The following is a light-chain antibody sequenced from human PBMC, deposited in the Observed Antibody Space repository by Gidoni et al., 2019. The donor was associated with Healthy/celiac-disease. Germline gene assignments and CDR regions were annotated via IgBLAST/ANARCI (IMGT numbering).Light chain of an antibody. Sequence: DIQMTQSPSSLSASVGDRVTITCRASQGISSYLDWYQQKPGKAPTLLIYAASSLESGVPSRCSGSGSGTDFTLTISSLQPEDFATYYCQQSYSTPWTFXXXTKVEIK. CDR2: AAS. CDR3: QQSYSTPWT. J-gene: IGKJ1*01. V-gene: IGKV1-39*01. CDR1: QGISSY.